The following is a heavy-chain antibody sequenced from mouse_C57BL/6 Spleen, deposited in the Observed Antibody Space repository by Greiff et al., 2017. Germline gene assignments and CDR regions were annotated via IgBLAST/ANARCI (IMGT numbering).Heavy chain of an antibody. V-gene: IGHV1-74*01. D-gene: IGHD2-5*01. CDR3: ASPYYSNYPWFAY. CDR1: GYTFTSYW. CDR2: IHPSDSDT. J-gene: IGHJ3*01. Sequence: VQLQQSGAELVKPGASVKVSCKASGYTFTSYWMHWVKQRPGQGLEWIGRIHPSDSDTNYNQKFKGKATLTVDKSSSTAYMQLSSLTSEDSAVYYCASPYYSNYPWFAYWGQGTLVTVSA.